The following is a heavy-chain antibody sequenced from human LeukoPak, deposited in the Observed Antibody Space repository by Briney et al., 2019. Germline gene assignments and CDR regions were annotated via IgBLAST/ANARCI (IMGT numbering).Heavy chain of an antibody. V-gene: IGHV1-18*01. CDR3: ARGHIGAPFDY. CDR2: IGPYNGNT. CDR1: GYTFTTYG. Sequence: AAVKLSCKASGYTFTTYGISWVRQAPGQGLEWMGWIGPYNGNTNSAQKVQGRVTMTTDTSTSTAYMELRSLRSDDTAVYYCARGHIGAPFDYWGQETLVTPSS. J-gene: IGHJ4*02. D-gene: IGHD3-10*01.